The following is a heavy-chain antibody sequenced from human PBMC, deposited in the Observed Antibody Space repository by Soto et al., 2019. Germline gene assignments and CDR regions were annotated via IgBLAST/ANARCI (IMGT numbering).Heavy chain of an antibody. CDR3: VRGARYSGILDS. CDR1: GGSVSSGTDY. V-gene: IGHV4-61*03. CDR2: ILYDGST. D-gene: IGHD5-12*01. J-gene: IGHJ4*02. Sequence: PSETLSLTCTVSGGSVSSGTDYWSWIRQPPGQGLEWIGKILYDGSTKYNPSLKSRVTISIDTSSNHFSLNLRSVTAADTAVYYCVRGARYSGILDSWGQGTMVTVSS.